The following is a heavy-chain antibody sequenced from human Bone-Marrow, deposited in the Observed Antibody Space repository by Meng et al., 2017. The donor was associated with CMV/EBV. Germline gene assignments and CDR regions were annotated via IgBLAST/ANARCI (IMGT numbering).Heavy chain of an antibody. CDR2: ISSSGSTI. D-gene: IGHD3-3*01. Sequence: GGSLRLSCAASGFTFSSYEMNWVRQAPGKGLEWVSYISSSGSTIYYADSVKGRFTISRDNAKNSLYLQMNSLRAEDTAVYYCARGEWSHFDHWGQGTLVTVSS. CDR3: ARGEWSHFDH. V-gene: IGHV3-48*03. J-gene: IGHJ4*02. CDR1: GFTFSSYE.